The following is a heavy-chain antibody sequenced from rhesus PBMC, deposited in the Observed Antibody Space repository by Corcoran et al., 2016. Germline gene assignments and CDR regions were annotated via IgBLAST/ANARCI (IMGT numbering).Heavy chain of an antibody. V-gene: IGHV4-173*01. J-gene: IGHJ4*01. D-gene: IGHD1-14*01. CDR3: ARDGSWNDFDY. CDR1: GGSISSNY. Sequence: QLQLQESGPGLVKPSETLSLTCAVSGGSISSNYWSWIRQPQGKGLEWIGRISGSGGSTDYNPSLKSPVTISTDPSKNQFSLKLSSVTAADTAVYYCARDGSWNDFDYWGQGVLVTVSS. CDR2: ISGSGGST.